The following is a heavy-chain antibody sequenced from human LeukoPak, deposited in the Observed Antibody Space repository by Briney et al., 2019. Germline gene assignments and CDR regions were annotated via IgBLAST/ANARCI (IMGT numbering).Heavy chain of an antibody. J-gene: IGHJ2*01. D-gene: IGHD2-2*01. CDR1: GITVSSYA. Sequence: GGSLRLSCAASGITVSSYAMSWVRQAPGKGLDWVSSISGSGGSAHYADSVKGRFTISRDNAKNTLYLQMDSLRGEDTAVYYCAKRTEYCSSTRCAFWYFDPWGRGTLVTVSS. CDR2: ISGSGGSA. CDR3: AKRTEYCSSTRCAFWYFDP. V-gene: IGHV3-23*01.